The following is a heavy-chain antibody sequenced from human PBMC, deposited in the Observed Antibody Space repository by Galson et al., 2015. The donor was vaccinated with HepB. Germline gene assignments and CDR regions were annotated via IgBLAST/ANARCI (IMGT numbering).Heavy chain of an antibody. D-gene: IGHD2-15*01. V-gene: IGHV1-69*13. J-gene: IGHJ6*03. CDR2: IIPIIGTA. Sequence: SVKVSCKASEGTFSSYAISWVRQAPGQGLEWMGGIIPIIGTANYAQKFQGRVTITADESTSTAYMELSSLRSEDTAVYYCARAGPNCSGGSCYKYYYDSSGFSYYYYYYMDVWGKGTTVTVSS. CDR1: EGTFSSYA. CDR3: ARAGPNCSGGSCYKYYYDSSGFSYYYYYYMDV.